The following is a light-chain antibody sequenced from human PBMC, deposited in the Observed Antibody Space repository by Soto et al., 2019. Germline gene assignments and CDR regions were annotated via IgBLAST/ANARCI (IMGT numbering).Light chain of an antibody. Sequence: EIVLTQSPGTLSLSPGERATLSCRASQSVSSSYLAWYQQKPGQAPRLLLYGASSRATGIPDRFSGSGSGTDFTLTLTRLEPEDFGMYYCQQYSSSPRTFGQGTKLEI. J-gene: IGKJ2*01. CDR2: GAS. CDR1: QSVSSSY. V-gene: IGKV3-20*01. CDR3: QQYSSSPRT.